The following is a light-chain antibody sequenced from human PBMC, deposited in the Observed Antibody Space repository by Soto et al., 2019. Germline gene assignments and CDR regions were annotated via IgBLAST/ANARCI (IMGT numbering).Light chain of an antibody. CDR2: VVS. CDR3: SSYTTTSTYL. CDR1: SSDVGGYKY. Sequence: QSGLTQPASGSGSPGQSITITCTGTSSDVGGYKYVSWYQQHPGKAPKLLIYVVSNRPSGVSNRFSGSKAGNTASLTISGLRAQDEADYYCSSYTTTSTYLFGTGTKVTVL. J-gene: IGLJ1*01. V-gene: IGLV2-14*01.